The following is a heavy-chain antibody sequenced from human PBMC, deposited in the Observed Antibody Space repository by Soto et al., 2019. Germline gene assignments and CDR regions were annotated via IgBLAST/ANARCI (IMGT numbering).Heavy chain of an antibody. Sequence: EPQLLESGGGLGHPGGSLRLSCAASGFTFSSYAMSWVRQAPGKGLEWVADISGSGVSTYYADSVRGRSTISRDNSKKTVDLQMNSLRAEDTAVYYCAKFYCISTMCQAPAAKTTGGFEIWGQGTLVTVSS. CDR2: ISGSGVST. D-gene: IGHD2-2*01. V-gene: IGHV3-23*01. CDR3: AKFYCISTMCQAPAAKTTGGFEI. J-gene: IGHJ3*02. CDR1: GFTFSSYA.